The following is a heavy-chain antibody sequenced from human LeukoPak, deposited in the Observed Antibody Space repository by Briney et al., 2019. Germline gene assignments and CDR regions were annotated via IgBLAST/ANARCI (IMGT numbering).Heavy chain of an antibody. Sequence: PSETLSLTCTVSGGSISSGDYYWSWIRQPPGKGLEWIGYIYYSGSTYYNPSLKSRVTISVDTSKNQFSLKLSSVTAADTAVYYCARHAYPSYYYGSGSYYPLDYWGQGTLVTVSS. CDR3: ARHAYPSYYYGSGSYYPLDY. J-gene: IGHJ4*02. CDR1: GGSISSGDYY. D-gene: IGHD3-10*01. CDR2: IYYSGST. V-gene: IGHV4-30-4*01.